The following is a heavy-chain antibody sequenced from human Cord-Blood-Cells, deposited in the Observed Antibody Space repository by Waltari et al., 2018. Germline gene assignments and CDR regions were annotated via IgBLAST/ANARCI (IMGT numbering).Heavy chain of an antibody. Sequence: QVQLQQWGAGLLKPSETLSLNCAVHGGSFSGYYWSWIRQPPGKGLEWIGEINHSGSTNYNPSLKSRVTISVDTSKNQFSLKLSSVTAADTAVYYCAAGYYFDYWGQGTLVTVSS. CDR3: AAGYYFDY. V-gene: IGHV4-34*01. CDR1: GGSFSGYY. D-gene: IGHD3-9*01. CDR2: INHSGST. J-gene: IGHJ4*02.